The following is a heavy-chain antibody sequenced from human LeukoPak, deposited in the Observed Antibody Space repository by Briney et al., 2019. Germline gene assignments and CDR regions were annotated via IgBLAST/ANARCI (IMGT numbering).Heavy chain of an antibody. V-gene: IGHV4-34*01. CDR3: ARLRSRATPRRFSLDY. D-gene: IGHD3-3*01. CDR1: GGSFSGYY. J-gene: IGHJ4*02. Sequence: SETLSLTYAVYGGSFSGYYWSWIRQPPGKGLEWIAEINHSGSTNYNPSLKSRITISVDTSKTQFSLKLSSATAADPAVYYCARLRSRATPRRFSLDYWGQGTLVTVSS. CDR2: INHSGST.